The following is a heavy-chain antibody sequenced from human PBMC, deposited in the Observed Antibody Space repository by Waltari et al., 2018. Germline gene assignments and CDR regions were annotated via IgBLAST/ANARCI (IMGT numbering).Heavy chain of an antibody. CDR3: TRQVLGYCTSAACRRLES. CDR1: GYAYNSGFY. V-gene: IGHV4-38-2*01. Sequence: QVQLHESGPGLVKSSETLSLTCDVSGYAYNSGFYWRWPRQAPGKGLEWVATIYHDGTTFYNPSLKSRLSVSMDTSKNQISLTLKSMTAADTAVYYCTRQVLGYCTSAACRRLESWGQGTLVTVSS. D-gene: IGHD2-8*02. CDR2: IYHDGTT. J-gene: IGHJ4*02.